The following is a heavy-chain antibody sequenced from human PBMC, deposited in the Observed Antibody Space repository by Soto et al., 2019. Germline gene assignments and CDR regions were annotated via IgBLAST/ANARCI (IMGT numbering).Heavy chain of an antibody. CDR2: IIPIFGTA. CDR3: APVAGRPGDRWFDP. J-gene: IGHJ5*02. Sequence: QVQLVQSGAEVKKPGSSVKVSCKASGGTFSSYAISWVRQAPGQGLEWMGGIIPIFGTANYAQKFQGRVTITADKSTSTAYMELSSLRSDDTAVYYCAPVAGRPGDRWFDPWGQGTLVTVSS. V-gene: IGHV1-69*06. D-gene: IGHD6-19*01. CDR1: GGTFSSYA.